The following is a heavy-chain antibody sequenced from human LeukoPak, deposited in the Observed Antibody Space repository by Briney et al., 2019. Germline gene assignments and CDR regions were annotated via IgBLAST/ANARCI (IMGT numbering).Heavy chain of an antibody. Sequence: ASVKVSCKASGYTFTSYDINWVRQATGQGLEWMGWMNPNSGNTGYAQKFQGRVTMTRNTSISTAYMELSSLRSEDTAVYYCARGLLVRYFDWSPNHYGMDVWGQGTTVTVSS. CDR3: ARGLLVRYFDWSPNHYGMDV. J-gene: IGHJ6*02. CDR2: MNPNSGNT. D-gene: IGHD3-9*01. V-gene: IGHV1-8*01. CDR1: GYTFTSYD.